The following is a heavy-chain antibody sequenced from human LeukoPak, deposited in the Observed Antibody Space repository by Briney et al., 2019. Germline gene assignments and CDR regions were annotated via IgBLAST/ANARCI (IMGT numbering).Heavy chain of an antibody. J-gene: IGHJ4*02. D-gene: IGHD2-15*01. CDR3: ARGPGRLLPNYYFDY. CDR2: IYSGGST. V-gene: IGHV3-53*01. Sequence: GRSLRLSCAASGFTFDDYAMHWVRQAPGKGLEWVSVIYSGGSTYYADSVKGRFTISRDNSKNTLYLQVNSLRAEDTAVYYCARGPGRLLPNYYFDYWGQGTLVTVSS. CDR1: GFTFDDYA.